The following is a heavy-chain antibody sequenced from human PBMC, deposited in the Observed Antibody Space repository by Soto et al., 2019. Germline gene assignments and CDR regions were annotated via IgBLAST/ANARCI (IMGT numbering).Heavy chain of an antibody. D-gene: IGHD2-15*01. CDR2: ISGSGGST. V-gene: IGHV3-23*01. Sequence: EVQLLESGGGLVQPGGSLRLSCAASGFTFSSYAMTWVRQAPGKGLEWVSVISGSGGSTYYADSMKGRFTISRDNSKNTLDLQMNSLRAEDTAVYYCAKDIGEAATPSWMNSWGQGTLVTVSS. CDR1: GFTFSSYA. CDR3: AKDIGEAATPSWMNS. J-gene: IGHJ4*02.